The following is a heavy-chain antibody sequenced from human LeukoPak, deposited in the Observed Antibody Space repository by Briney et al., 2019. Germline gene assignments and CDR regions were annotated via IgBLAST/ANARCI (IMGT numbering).Heavy chain of an antibody. V-gene: IGHV1-18*01. CDR1: GYTFTSYG. J-gene: IGHJ5*02. Sequence: ASVKVSCKASGYTFTSYGISWVRQAPGQGLEWMGWISAYNGNTNYAQKPQGRVTMTTDTSTSTAYMELRSLRSDDTAVYYCARDLGRLYYYGSRNWFDPWGQGTLVTVSS. CDR3: ARDLGRLYYYGSRNWFDP. CDR2: ISAYNGNT. D-gene: IGHD3-10*01.